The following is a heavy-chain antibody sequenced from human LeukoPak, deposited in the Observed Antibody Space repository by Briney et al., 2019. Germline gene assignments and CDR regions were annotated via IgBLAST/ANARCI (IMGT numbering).Heavy chain of an antibody. CDR3: ARDIEVGQYDAFDI. CDR1: GGTFSSYA. J-gene: IGHJ3*02. D-gene: IGHD3-10*01. V-gene: IGHV1-69*13. CDR2: IIPIFGTA. Sequence: GASVNVSCKASGGTFSSYAISWVRQAPGQGLEWMGGIIPIFGTANYAQKFQGRVTITADESTSTAYMELSSLRSEDTAVYYCARDIEVGQYDAFDIWGQGTMVTVSS.